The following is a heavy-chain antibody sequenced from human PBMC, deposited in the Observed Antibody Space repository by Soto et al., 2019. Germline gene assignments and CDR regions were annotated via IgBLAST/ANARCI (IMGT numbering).Heavy chain of an antibody. D-gene: IGHD2-15*01. J-gene: IGHJ4*02. CDR2: ISGSGGST. CDR3: AKGFCSGGNCFFFDY. CDR1: GFTFSSYA. V-gene: IGHV3-23*01. Sequence: GGSLRLSCAASGFTFSSYAMSWVRQAPGKGLGWVSAISGSGGSTYYADSVKGRFTISRDNSKNTLYLQMNSLSAEDTAVYYCAKGFCSGGNCFFFDYWGQGTLVTVSS.